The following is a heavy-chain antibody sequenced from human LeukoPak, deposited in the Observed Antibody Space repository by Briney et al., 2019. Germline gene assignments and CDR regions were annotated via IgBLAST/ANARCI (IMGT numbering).Heavy chain of an antibody. D-gene: IGHD3-22*01. Sequence: TLSLTCAVYGGSFSGFYWSWIRQPPGKGLEWIGEINHRGSTNYNPSLKSGVTISVDTSKNQLSLKLSSVTAADTAVYYCARDVSGYYYDSSGYGYFDYWGQGTLVTVSS. J-gene: IGHJ4*02. V-gene: IGHV4-34*09. CDR3: ARDVSGYYYDSSGYGYFDY. CDR2: INHRGST. CDR1: GGSFSGFY.